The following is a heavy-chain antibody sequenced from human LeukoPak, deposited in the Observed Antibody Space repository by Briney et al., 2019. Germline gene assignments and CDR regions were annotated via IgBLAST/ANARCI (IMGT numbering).Heavy chain of an antibody. V-gene: IGHV3-15*01. J-gene: IGHJ4*02. Sequence: GGSLRLSCAASGFTFSSYAMSWVRQAPGKGLEWVGRIKSKTDGGTTDYAAPVKGRFTISRDDSKNTLYLQMNSLKTEDTAVYYCTTGGIAAAALTDFDYWGQGTLVTVSS. D-gene: IGHD6-13*01. CDR2: IKSKTDGGTT. CDR1: GFTFSSYA. CDR3: TTGGIAAAALTDFDY.